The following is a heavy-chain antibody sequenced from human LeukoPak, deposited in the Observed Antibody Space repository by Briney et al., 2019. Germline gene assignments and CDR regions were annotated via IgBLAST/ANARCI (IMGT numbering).Heavy chain of an antibody. Sequence: GGSLRLSCAASGFTVSSNYMSRVRQAPGKGLEWVSVIYSGGSTYYADSVKGRFTISRDNSKNTLYLQMNSLRAEDTAVYYCAREGNIGFFDYWGQGTLVTVSS. D-gene: IGHD5-12*01. J-gene: IGHJ4*02. CDR2: IYSGGST. V-gene: IGHV3-66*01. CDR1: GFTVSSNY. CDR3: AREGNIGFFDY.